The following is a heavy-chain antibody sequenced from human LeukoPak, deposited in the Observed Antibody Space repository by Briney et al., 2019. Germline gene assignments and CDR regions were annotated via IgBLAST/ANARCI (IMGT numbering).Heavy chain of an antibody. Sequence: GGSLRLSCAASGFTFSSYSMNWVRQAPGKGLEWVSYISSSSSTIYYADSLKGRFTISRVNAKNSLYLQMTSLRDEYTAVYYRARDSSFMVQGVIAFDYWGQGTLVTVSS. CDR3: ARDSSFMVQGVIAFDY. J-gene: IGHJ4*02. V-gene: IGHV3-48*02. CDR1: GFTFSSYS. CDR2: ISSSSSTI. D-gene: IGHD3-10*01.